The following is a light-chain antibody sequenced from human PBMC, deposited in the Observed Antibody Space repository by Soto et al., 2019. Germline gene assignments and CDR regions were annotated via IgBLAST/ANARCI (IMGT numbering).Light chain of an antibody. J-gene: IGKJ1*01. CDR1: PSVSSSY. V-gene: IGKV3-20*01. CDR2: GAS. CDR3: QQYGSSWT. Sequence: EIVLTQSPGTLSLSPGERATLSCRASPSVSSSYLAWYQQKPGQAPRLLIYGASSRATGIPDRFSGSGSGTYFTLTISRLEPEDFAVYYCQQYGSSWTFGQGTKVEIK.